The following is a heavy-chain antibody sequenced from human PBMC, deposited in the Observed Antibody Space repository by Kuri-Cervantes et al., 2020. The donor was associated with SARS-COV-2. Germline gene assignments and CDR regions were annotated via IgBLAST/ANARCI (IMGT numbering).Heavy chain of an antibody. Sequence: GGSLRLSCAASGFTFSSYSMNWVRQAPGKGLEWVGRIKSKTDGGTTDYAAPVKGRFTISRDDSKNTLYLQMNSLKTEDTAVYYCTTDGYGDYGVNYWGQGTLVTVSS. J-gene: IGHJ4*02. CDR3: TTDGYGDYGVNY. V-gene: IGHV3-15*01. D-gene: IGHD4-17*01. CDR1: GFTFSSYS. CDR2: IKSKTDGGTT.